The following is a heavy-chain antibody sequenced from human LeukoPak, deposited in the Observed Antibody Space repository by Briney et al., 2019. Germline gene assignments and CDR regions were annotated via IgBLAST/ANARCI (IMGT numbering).Heavy chain of an antibody. Sequence: GGSLRLSCAVSGLTFNNYAMSWVRQAPGKGLEWVSAISGSGGSTYYADSVKGRFTISRDNSKNTLYLQMNSLRAEDTAVYYCAKDDYGGNVLWGQGTLVTVSS. CDR1: GLTFNNYA. D-gene: IGHD4-23*01. V-gene: IGHV3-23*01. J-gene: IGHJ4*02. CDR2: ISGSGGST. CDR3: AKDDYGGNVL.